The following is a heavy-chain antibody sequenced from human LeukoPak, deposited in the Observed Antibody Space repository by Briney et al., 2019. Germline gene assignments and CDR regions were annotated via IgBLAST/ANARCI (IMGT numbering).Heavy chain of an antibody. Sequence: PGGSLRLSCAASGFTFSSYGMHWVRQAPGKGLEWVAVIWYDGSNKYYADSVKGRFTISRDNSKNTLYLQMNSLRAEDTAVYYCARDSPEIRYSSSSWFDPWGLGTLVTVSS. CDR2: IWYDGSNK. CDR1: GFTFSSYG. D-gene: IGHD6-13*01. CDR3: ARDSPEIRYSSSSWFDP. J-gene: IGHJ5*02. V-gene: IGHV3-33*08.